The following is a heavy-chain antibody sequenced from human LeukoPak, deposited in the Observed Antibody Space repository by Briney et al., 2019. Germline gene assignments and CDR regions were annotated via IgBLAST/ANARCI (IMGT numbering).Heavy chain of an antibody. Sequence: PSETLSLTCTVSGGSISTYYWSWIRQPPGKGLEWIGYIYYSGSTNYNPSLKSRVTISVDTSKNQFSLKLSSVTAADTAVYYCTYTGWYKVPDYWGQGTLVTVSS. CDR2: IYYSGST. CDR3: TYTGWYKVPDY. V-gene: IGHV4-59*12. CDR1: GGSISTYY. D-gene: IGHD6-19*01. J-gene: IGHJ4*02.